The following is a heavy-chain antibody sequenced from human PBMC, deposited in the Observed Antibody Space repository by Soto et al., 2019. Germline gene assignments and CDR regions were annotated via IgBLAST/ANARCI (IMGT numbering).Heavy chain of an antibody. CDR3: ARVHSSGWYVEPYDA. Sequence: EVQLVESGGNLARPGESLRLSCAASGFKFDDYAFHWVRLAPGKGPEWVSGINWNGAYSGYADSAKGRFTISRDNAGNSVYLQMDTLRPEDTALYYCARVHSSGWYVEPYDAWGQGTMVTVSS. CDR1: GFKFDDYA. V-gene: IGHV3-9*01. J-gene: IGHJ3*01. CDR2: INWNGAYS. D-gene: IGHD3-22*01.